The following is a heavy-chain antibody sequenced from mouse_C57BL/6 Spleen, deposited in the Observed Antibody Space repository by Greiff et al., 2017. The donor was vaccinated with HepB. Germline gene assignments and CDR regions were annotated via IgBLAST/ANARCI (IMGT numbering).Heavy chain of an antibody. CDR1: GYTFTDYN. D-gene: IGHD2-5*01. Sequence: VQLQQSGPELVKPGASVKIPCKASGYTFTDYNMDWVKQSPGKSLEWIGDINPNNGGTIYNQNFKGKATLTVDKSSSTAYMELRSLTSEDTAVYYCGRRGYSNYYFDYWGQGTTLTVSS. V-gene: IGHV1-18*01. J-gene: IGHJ2*01. CDR3: GRRGYSNYYFDY. CDR2: INPNNGGT.